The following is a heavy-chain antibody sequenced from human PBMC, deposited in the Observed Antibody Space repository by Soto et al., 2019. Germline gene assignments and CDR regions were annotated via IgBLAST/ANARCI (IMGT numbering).Heavy chain of an antibody. Sequence: QVQLVQSGAEVKKPGSSVKVSCKASGGTFSSYAISWVRQAPGQGLEWMGGIIPIFGTANYAQKFQGRVTITADESTSTAYMELSSLRSEDTGVYYCAREVSYSGYDFNYYYYYGMHVWGQGTTVTVSS. CDR2: IIPIFGTA. CDR1: GGTFSSYA. D-gene: IGHD5-12*01. V-gene: IGHV1-69*01. J-gene: IGHJ6*02. CDR3: AREVSYSGYDFNYYYYYGMHV.